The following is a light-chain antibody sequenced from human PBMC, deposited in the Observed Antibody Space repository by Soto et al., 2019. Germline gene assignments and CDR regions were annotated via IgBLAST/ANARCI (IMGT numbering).Light chain of an antibody. CDR3: CSSGGSPTYV. Sequence: QSVLAQPASVSGSPGQSITISCTGTSSNVGSYKLVSWYQQHPGKAPELMIFEVNKRPSGVSNRFSGSKSGNTASLTISGLKVEDEADYYCCSSGGSPTYVFETGTKVTVL. CDR2: EVN. J-gene: IGLJ1*01. CDR1: SSNVGSYKL. V-gene: IGLV2-23*02.